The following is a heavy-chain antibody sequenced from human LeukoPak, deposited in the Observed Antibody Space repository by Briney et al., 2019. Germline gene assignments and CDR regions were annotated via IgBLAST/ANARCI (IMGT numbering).Heavy chain of an antibody. CDR3: TRDAIVGARSFDS. Sequence: GGSLRLSCAASGFTFSSYSMNWVRQAPGKGLEWVAGISYDGRTTYYADSVKGRFTVSKDTSRYTLYLEMDSLRPEDTAIYYCTRDAIVGARSFDSWGQGILVTVSS. J-gene: IGHJ4*02. CDR2: ISYDGRTT. V-gene: IGHV3-30*03. CDR1: GFTFSSYS. D-gene: IGHD1-26*01.